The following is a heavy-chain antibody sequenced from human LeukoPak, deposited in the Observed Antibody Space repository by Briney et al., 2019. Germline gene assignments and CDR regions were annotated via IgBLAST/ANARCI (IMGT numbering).Heavy chain of an antibody. CDR2: INWNGGST. V-gene: IGHV3-20*04. CDR1: GFTFDDYG. J-gene: IGHJ4*02. D-gene: IGHD5-18*01. Sequence: TGRSLRLSCAASGFTFDDYGMSWVRQAPGKGLEWVSGINWNGGSTGYADSVKGRFTISRDNAKNSLYLQMNSLRAEDTALYYCARDGTGYSYGFEYYWGQGTLVTVSS. CDR3: ARDGTGYSYGFEYY.